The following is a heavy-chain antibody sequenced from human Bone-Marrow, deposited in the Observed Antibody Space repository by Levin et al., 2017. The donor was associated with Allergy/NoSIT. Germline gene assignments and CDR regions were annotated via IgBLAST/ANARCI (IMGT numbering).Heavy chain of an antibody. D-gene: IGHD1-26*01. CDR3: ARGSYFFDY. V-gene: IGHV4-39*01. Sequence: SETLSLTCTVSGGSISSSSYYWGWIRQPPGKGLEWIGSIYYSGSTYYNPSLKSRVTISVDTSKNQFSLKLSSVTAADTALYYCARGSYFFDYWGQGTLVTVSS. CDR2: IYYSGST. CDR1: GGSISSSSYY. J-gene: IGHJ4*02.